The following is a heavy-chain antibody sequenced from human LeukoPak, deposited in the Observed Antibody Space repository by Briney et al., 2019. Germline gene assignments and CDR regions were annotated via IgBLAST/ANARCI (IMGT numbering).Heavy chain of an antibody. J-gene: IGHJ4*02. V-gene: IGHV3-21*01. CDR1: GFTFSSSS. CDR2: ISSSSSYI. D-gene: IGHD3-3*01. CDR3: ATSDDLWSGMAN. Sequence: GGSLRLSCAVSGFTFSSSSLNWVRQAPGKGLEWVSSISSSSSYIYYADSVKGRFTISRDNAKNSLYLQMDSLRADDTAVYYCATSDDLWSGMANWGQGTLVTVSS.